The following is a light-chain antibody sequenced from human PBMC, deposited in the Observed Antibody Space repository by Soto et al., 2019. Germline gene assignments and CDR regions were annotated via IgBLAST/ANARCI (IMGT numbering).Light chain of an antibody. V-gene: IGLV2-14*01. J-gene: IGLJ6*01. CDR1: SSDVGDYPY. CDR2: EVT. CDR3: SSYSRTNTLV. Sequence: QSALTQPASVSGSPGQSITISCTGTSSDVGDYPYVSWYQQHPGKVPKLIIYEVTNRPSGVSARFSGSKSENTASLTISGLQAEDEADYYCSSYSRTNTLVFGSGTKLTVL.